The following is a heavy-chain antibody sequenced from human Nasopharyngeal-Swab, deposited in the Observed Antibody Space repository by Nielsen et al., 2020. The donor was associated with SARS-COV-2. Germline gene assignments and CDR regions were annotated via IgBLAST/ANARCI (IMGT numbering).Heavy chain of an antibody. CDR2: INADNGDT. D-gene: IGHD3-16*02. CDR1: GYTFTSHA. V-gene: IGHV1-3*01. Sequence: ASVKVSCKASGYTFTSHAMHWVRQAPGQRLEWLGWINADNGDTKYSQKIQGRVTITRDTSASTAYMELSSLRSEDTAVYYCARDPRGLSSPSGMDVWGQGTTVTVSS. J-gene: IGHJ6*02. CDR3: ARDPRGLSSPSGMDV.